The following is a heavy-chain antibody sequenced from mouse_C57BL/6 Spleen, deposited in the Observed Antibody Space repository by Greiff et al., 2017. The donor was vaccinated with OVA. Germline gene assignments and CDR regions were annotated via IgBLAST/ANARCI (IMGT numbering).Heavy chain of an antibody. J-gene: IGHJ3*01. D-gene: IGHD1-1*01. CDR1: GYAFSSYW. CDR2: IYPGDGDT. V-gene: IGHV1-80*01. Sequence: VQLQESGAELVKPGASVKISCTASGYAFSSYWMNWVQQRPGKGLEWIGQIYPGDGDTNYNGKFKGKATLTADKSSSTAYMQLSSLTSEDSAVYFCASGGFLLLRSYWGQGTLVTVSA. CDR3: ASGGFLLLRSY.